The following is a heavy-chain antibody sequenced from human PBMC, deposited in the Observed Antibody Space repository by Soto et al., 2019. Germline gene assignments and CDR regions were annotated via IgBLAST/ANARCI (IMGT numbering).Heavy chain of an antibody. CDR2: ISSTSSTI. Sequence: EVHLVESGGGLVQPGGSLRLSCAASGFTFSTYSMNWVRQAPGKGLEWVSYISSTSSTIYYADSVKGRFTISRDNAKNSLYLQMNSLRDEETTVYYCARVGLPGTTAVMVNQHWGQGTLVTVSS. J-gene: IGHJ1*01. V-gene: IGHV3-48*02. CDR1: GFTFSTYS. D-gene: IGHD4-17*01. CDR3: ARVGLPGTTAVMVNQH.